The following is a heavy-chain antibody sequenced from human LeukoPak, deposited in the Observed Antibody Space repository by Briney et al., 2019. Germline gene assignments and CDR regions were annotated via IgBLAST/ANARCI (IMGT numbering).Heavy chain of an antibody. CDR3: TTDVGVRSYGGLDAFDI. V-gene: IGHV3-15*01. CDR1: GFTVSSNY. J-gene: IGHJ3*02. D-gene: IGHD5-18*01. Sequence: PGGSLRLSCAASGFTVSSNYMSWVRQAPGKGLEWVGRIKSKTDGGTTDYAAPVKGRFTISRDDSKNTLYLQMNSLKTEDTAVYYCTTDVGVRSYGGLDAFDIWGQGTMVTVSS. CDR2: IKSKTDGGTT.